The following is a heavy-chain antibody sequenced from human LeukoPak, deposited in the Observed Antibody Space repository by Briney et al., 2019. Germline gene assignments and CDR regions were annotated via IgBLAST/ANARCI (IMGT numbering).Heavy chain of an antibody. J-gene: IGHJ3*02. CDR3: ARSYYDILTGYLGAFDI. D-gene: IGHD3-9*01. CDR2: IYTSGST. CDR1: GGSISSGSYY. Sequence: SETLSLTCTVSGGSISSGSYYWSWIRQPAGKGLEWIGRIYTSGSTNYNPSLKSRVTISVDTSKNQFSLKLSSVTAADTAVYYCARSYYDILTGYLGAFDIWGQGTMVTVSS. V-gene: IGHV4-61*02.